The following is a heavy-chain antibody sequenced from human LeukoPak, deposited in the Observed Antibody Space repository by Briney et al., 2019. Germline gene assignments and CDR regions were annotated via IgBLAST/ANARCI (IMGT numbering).Heavy chain of an antibody. J-gene: IGHJ4*02. V-gene: IGHV4-34*01. Sequence: SETLSLTCAVYGGSFSGHYWSWIRQPPGKGLEWIGEINHSGSTNYNPSLKSRVTISVDTSKNQFSLKLSSVTAADTAVYYCARGVRLLRYWGQGTLVTVSS. CDR1: GGSFSGHY. CDR3: ARGVRLLRY. CDR2: INHSGST. D-gene: IGHD3-16*01.